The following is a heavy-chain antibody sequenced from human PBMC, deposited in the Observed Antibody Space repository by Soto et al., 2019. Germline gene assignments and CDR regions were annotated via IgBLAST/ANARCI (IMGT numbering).Heavy chain of an antibody. Sequence: GASVKVSCKASGYTFTSYSMHWVLQAPGQRLEWMGWINAGNGNTKYSQKFQGRVTITRDTSASTAYMELSSLRSEDTAVYYCASSGWYGGWFDPWGQGTLVTVSS. CDR2: INAGNGNT. V-gene: IGHV1-3*01. CDR1: GYTFTSYS. J-gene: IGHJ5*02. CDR3: ASSGWYGGWFDP. D-gene: IGHD6-19*01.